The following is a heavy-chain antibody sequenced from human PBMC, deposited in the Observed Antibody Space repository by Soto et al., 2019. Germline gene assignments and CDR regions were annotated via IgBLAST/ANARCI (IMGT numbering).Heavy chain of an antibody. J-gene: IGHJ1*01. D-gene: IGHD4-17*01. Sequence: VGSLRLSCAVSGFTFSSYSMNWVRQAPGKGLEWVSSISSSSSYIYYADSVKGRFTISRDNAKNSLYLQMNSLRAEDTAVYYCARDLDYGDSVGFQHWGQGTLVTVSS. CDR3: ARDLDYGDSVGFQH. CDR2: ISSSSSYI. V-gene: IGHV3-21*01. CDR1: GFTFSSYS.